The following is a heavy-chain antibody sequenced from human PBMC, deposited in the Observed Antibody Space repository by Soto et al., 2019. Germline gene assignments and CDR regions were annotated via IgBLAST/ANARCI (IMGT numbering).Heavy chain of an antibody. V-gene: IGHV4-59*01. CDR2: IYYSGST. J-gene: IGHJ4*02. D-gene: IGHD4-17*01. Sequence: SETLSLTCTVSGGSIISYYWSWILQPPGKGLEWIGYIYYSGSTNYNPSLKSRVTISVDTSKNQFSLKLSSVTAADTAVYYCAVEMTTVTTYDYWGQGTLVTVSS. CDR1: GGSIISYY. CDR3: AVEMTTVTTYDY.